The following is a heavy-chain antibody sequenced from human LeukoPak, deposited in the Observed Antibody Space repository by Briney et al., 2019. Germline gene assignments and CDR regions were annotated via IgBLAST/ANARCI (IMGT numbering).Heavy chain of an antibody. J-gene: IGHJ3*02. Sequence: ASVKVSCKASGGTFSSYAISWVRQAPGQGLEWMGGIIPIFGTANYAQKFQGRVTITADESTSTAYMELSSLRSEDTAVYYCARVSLRATRDAFDIWGQGTMVTVSS. V-gene: IGHV1-69*01. D-gene: IGHD5-12*01. CDR2: IIPIFGTA. CDR1: GGTFSSYA. CDR3: ARVSLRATRDAFDI.